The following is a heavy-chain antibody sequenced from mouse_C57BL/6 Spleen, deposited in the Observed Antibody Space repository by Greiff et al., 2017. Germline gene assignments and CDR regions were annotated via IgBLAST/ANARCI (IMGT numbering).Heavy chain of an antibody. D-gene: IGHD2-1*01. V-gene: IGHV1-80*01. CDR2: IYPGDGDT. CDR3: SRDYGNSPWFAY. Sequence: GASVKISCKASGYAFSSYWMNWVKQRPGKGLEWIGQIYPGDGDTNYNGKFKGKATLTADKSSSTAYMQLSSLTSEDSAVYFCSRDYGNSPWFAYWGQGTLVTVSA. J-gene: IGHJ3*01. CDR1: GYAFSSYW.